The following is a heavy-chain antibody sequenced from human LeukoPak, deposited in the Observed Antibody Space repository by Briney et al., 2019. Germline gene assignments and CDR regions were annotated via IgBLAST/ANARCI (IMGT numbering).Heavy chain of an antibody. Sequence: SGGSLRLSCAASGFTFTNAYMTWVRQAPGKGLEWVGRIKNKVDGGTTDYGAPVKARFSISRDDSKNTVYLQMSSLRTEDTAVYYCTTDAGYTSRWYNYWGQGTLVTVAS. J-gene: IGHJ4*02. V-gene: IGHV3-15*01. D-gene: IGHD6-13*01. CDR1: GFTFTNAY. CDR2: IKNKVDGGTT. CDR3: TTDAGYTSRWYNY.